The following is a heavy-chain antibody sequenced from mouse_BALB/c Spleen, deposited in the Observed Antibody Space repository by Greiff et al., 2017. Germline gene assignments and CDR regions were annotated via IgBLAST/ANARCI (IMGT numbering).Heavy chain of an antibody. CDR2: ILPGSGST. V-gene: IGHV1-9*01. D-gene: IGHD1-1*01. CDR1: GYTFSSYW. J-gene: IGHJ1*01. Sequence: QVQLQQSGAELMKPGASVKISCKATGYTFSSYWIEWVKQRPGHGLEWIGEILPGSGSTNYNEKFKGKATFTADTSSNTAYMQLSSLTSEDSAVYYCARHGYGSSYWYFDVWGAGTTVTVSS. CDR3: ARHGYGSSYWYFDV.